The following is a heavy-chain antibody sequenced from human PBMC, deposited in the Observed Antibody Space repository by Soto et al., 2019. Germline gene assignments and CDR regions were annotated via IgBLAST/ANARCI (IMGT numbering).Heavy chain of an antibody. J-gene: IGHJ4*02. CDR3: AAAPRY. CDR2: IYYSGST. Sequence: SETLSLTCSVSGGSISGYYWSWIRQTPEKGLEWIGYIYYSGSTNYNPSLKSRVTMLIDVSKNQFSLKLTSVSAADTAVYYCAAAPRYWGQGILVTVS. D-gene: IGHD2-15*01. CDR1: GGSISGYY. V-gene: IGHV4-59*01.